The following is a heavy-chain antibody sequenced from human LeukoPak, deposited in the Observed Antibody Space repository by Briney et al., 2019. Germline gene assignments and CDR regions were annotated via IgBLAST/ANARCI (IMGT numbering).Heavy chain of an antibody. V-gene: IGHV3-30*02. CDR1: GFIFSSYG. D-gene: IGHD1-26*01. CDR3: AGVGATGAFDY. Sequence: GGSLRLSCAASGFIFSSYGMHWVRQAPGKGLEWVAFIRYDGNNKYYADSVEGPLTISRDNSKNTLYLQMNSLRAEDTAVYYCAGVGATGAFDYWGQGTLVTVSS. J-gene: IGHJ4*02. CDR2: IRYDGNNK.